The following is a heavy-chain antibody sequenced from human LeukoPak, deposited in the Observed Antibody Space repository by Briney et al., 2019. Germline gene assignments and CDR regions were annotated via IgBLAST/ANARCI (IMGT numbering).Heavy chain of an antibody. CDR2: ISYSGTT. D-gene: IGHD1-26*01. V-gene: IGHV4-39*07. J-gene: IGHJ6*02. CDR1: GASITSGPYY. CDR3: ARGGRTTTQYYYYYYGMDV. Sequence: PSETLSLTCAVSGASITSGPYYWGWIRQPPGMGLEWIASISYSGTTYYHPSLKSRVTISVDTSKNQFSLKLSSVTAADTAVYYCARGGRTTTQYYYYYYGMDVWGQGTTVTVSS.